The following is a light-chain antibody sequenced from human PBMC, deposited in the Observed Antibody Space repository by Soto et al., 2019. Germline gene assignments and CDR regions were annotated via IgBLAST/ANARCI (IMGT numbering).Light chain of an antibody. Sequence: ALTQSPGTLSSSPGERATLSCRASQSVSSSYLAWYQQKPGQAPRLLIYGASSRATGILDRFSGSGSGTDFTLTINRLEPEDFAVYYCQQYGDLPWTFGQGTKVEI. CDR2: GAS. CDR3: QQYGDLPWT. CDR1: QSVSSSY. V-gene: IGKV3-20*01. J-gene: IGKJ1*01.